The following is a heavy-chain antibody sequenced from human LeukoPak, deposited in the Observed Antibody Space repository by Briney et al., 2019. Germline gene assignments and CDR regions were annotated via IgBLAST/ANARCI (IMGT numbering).Heavy chain of an antibody. D-gene: IGHD3-16*01. CDR2: ISSSSSYI. Sequence: GGSLRLSCAASGFTFSSYAMNWVRQAPGKGLEWVSSISSSSSYIYYADSVKGRFTISRNNAKNSLYLQMNSLRAEDTAVYYCARADRLGAALLASFDYWGQGTLVTVSS. J-gene: IGHJ4*02. CDR1: GFTFSSYA. CDR3: ARADRLGAALLASFDY. V-gene: IGHV3-21*01.